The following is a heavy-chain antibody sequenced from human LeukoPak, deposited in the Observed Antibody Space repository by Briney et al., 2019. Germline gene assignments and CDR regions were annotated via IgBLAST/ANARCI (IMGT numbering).Heavy chain of an antibody. CDR3: AKDFIAVAGTGWYFDL. Sequence: PGGSLRLSCAASGLTFSTYWMHWVRQDPGKGLVWVSRISSDASITSYADPVKGRFTISRDNAKNTLYLQMNSLRAEDTALYYCAKDFIAVAGTGWYFDLWGRGTLVTVSS. J-gene: IGHJ2*01. CDR1: GLTFSTYW. CDR2: ISSDASIT. V-gene: IGHV3-74*01. D-gene: IGHD6-19*01.